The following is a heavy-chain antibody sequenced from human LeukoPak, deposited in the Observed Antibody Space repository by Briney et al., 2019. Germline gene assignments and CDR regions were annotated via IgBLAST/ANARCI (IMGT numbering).Heavy chain of an antibody. CDR2: IIPIFGTA. CDR1: GGTFSSYA. CDR3: ARTITMIVGTLDY. V-gene: IGHV1-69*01. Sequence: SVKVSCKASGGTFSSYAISWVRQAPGQGLEWMGGIIPIFGTANYAQKFQGRVTITADESTSTAYMELSSLRSEDTAVYYCARTITMIVGTLDYWGQGTLVTVSS. D-gene: IGHD3-22*01. J-gene: IGHJ4*02.